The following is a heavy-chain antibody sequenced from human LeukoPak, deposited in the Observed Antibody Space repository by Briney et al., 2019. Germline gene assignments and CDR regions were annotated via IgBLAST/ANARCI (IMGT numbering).Heavy chain of an antibody. J-gene: IGHJ4*02. CDR1: GFTFSSYW. V-gene: IGHV3-74*01. CDR3: TRVGYIDEGIDY. D-gene: IGHD5-24*01. Sequence: GGSLRLSCAASGFTFSSYWMHWVRQAPGKGLVWVSRINTDGSSTSYADSVKGRFTISRDNAKNSLYLQMNSLRAEDTAIYYCTRVGYIDEGIDYWGQGTLVTVSS. CDR2: INTDGSST.